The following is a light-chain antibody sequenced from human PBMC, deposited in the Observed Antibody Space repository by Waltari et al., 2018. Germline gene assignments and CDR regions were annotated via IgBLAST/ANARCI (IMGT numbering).Light chain of an antibody. J-gene: IGLJ3*02. V-gene: IGLV1-44*01. CDR2: RND. CDR3: ASWDDSLNGRWE. Sequence: QSVLTQPPSASGTPGQRVTISCSGSSSHIVRNVVTWYQQVPGTTPTLLIYRNDQRPSGVPDRFSGSKSGTSASLAISGLRPEDEAEYYCASWDDSLNGRWEFGGGTKVTVL. CDR1: SSHIVRNV.